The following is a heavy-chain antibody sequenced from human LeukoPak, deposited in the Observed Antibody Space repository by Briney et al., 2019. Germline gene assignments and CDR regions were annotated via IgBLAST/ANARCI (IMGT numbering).Heavy chain of an antibody. CDR1: GYTFTGYY. V-gene: IGHV1-2*02. J-gene: IGHJ6*02. CDR2: INPNSGGT. CDR3: SRDQDAYYDILTGYYRDTYYYYGMDV. Sequence: ASVKVSCKASGYTFTGYYMHWVRQAPGQGLEWMGWINPNSGGTNYAQKFQGRVTMTRDTSISTAYMELSRLRSDDTAVYFCSRDQDAYYDILTGYYRDTYYYYGMDVWGQGTTVTVSS. D-gene: IGHD3-9*01.